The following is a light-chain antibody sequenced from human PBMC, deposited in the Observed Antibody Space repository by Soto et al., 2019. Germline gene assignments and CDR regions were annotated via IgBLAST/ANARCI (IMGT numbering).Light chain of an antibody. J-gene: IGLJ3*02. Sequence: QSALTQPASVSGSPGQSITISCTGTSSDVGGYNYVSWYQHHPGKAPKLMIYEVSNRPSGVSNRFSGSKSGNTASLTISGLQAEDEADYYCTSYTTSYTQVFGGGTKLTLL. CDR3: TSYTTSYTQV. V-gene: IGLV2-14*01. CDR2: EVS. CDR1: SSDVGGYNY.